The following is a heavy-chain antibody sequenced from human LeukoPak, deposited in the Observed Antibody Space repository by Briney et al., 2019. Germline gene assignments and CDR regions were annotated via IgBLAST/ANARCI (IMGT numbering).Heavy chain of an antibody. CDR2: INHSGST. Sequence: SETLSLTCAVYGGSFSGYYWSWIRQPPGKGLEWIGEINHSGSTNYNPSLKSRVTISVDTSKNQFSLKLSSVTAADTAVYYCASPYGSGSYLGYWGQGTLVTVSS. CDR3: ASPYGSGSYLGY. V-gene: IGHV4-34*01. D-gene: IGHD3-10*01. CDR1: GGSFSGYY. J-gene: IGHJ4*02.